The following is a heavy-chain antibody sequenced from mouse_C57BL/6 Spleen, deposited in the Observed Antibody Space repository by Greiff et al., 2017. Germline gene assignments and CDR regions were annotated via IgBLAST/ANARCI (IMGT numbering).Heavy chain of an antibody. CDR3: ARRAPDGYDDY. CDR2: IHPNSGST. J-gene: IGHJ2*01. D-gene: IGHD2-2*01. V-gene: IGHV1-64*01. CDR1: GYTFTSYW. Sequence: VQLQQPGAELVKPGASVKLSCKASGYTFTSYWMHWVKQRPGQGLEWIGMIHPNSGSTNYNEKFKSKATLTVDKSSSTAYMQLSSLTSEDSAVYYCARRAPDGYDDYWGQGTTLTVSS.